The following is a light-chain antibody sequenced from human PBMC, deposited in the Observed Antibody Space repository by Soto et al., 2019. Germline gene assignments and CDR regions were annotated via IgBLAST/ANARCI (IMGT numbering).Light chain of an antibody. Sequence: ELVLRQCPRPVASAPXVGAILSCRASPSVSGSNLAWYQQKPGQAPRLVIYGASSRATGIPDRFSGSGSGTDFTLTISRLEPEDFAVYYCQQYGSFGQGTKVDIK. J-gene: IGKJ1*01. CDR2: GAS. V-gene: IGKV3-20*01. CDR3: QQYGS. CDR1: PSVSGSN.